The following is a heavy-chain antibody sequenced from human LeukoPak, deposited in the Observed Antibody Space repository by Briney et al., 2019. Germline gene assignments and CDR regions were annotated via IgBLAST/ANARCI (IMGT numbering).Heavy chain of an antibody. CDR3: AKLWRSGYYYFDY. D-gene: IGHD3-22*01. J-gene: IGHJ4*02. CDR1: GFTFSSYA. V-gene: IGHV3-23*01. Sequence: GGSLRLSCAASGFTFSSYAMSWVRQAPGKGLEWVSAISGSGGSTYYADSVKGRLTISRDNSKNTLYLQMNSLRAEDTAVYYCAKLWRSGYYYFDYWGQGTLVTVSS. CDR2: ISGSGGST.